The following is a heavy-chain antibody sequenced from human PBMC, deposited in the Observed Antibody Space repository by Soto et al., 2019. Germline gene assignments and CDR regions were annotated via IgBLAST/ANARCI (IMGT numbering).Heavy chain of an antibody. CDR3: AKGRYDFWSPYYFDS. V-gene: IGHV3-9*01. D-gene: IGHD3-3*01. J-gene: IGHJ4*02. Sequence: LRLSFVGTGLNFDDFAMHWVRQAPGKGLEWVSGITWNSRVLAYADSVKGRFTISRDNARNSLYLQMDSLRDEDTALYYCAKGRYDFWSPYYFDSWGQGTLVTVSS. CDR1: GLNFDDFA. CDR2: ITWNSRVL.